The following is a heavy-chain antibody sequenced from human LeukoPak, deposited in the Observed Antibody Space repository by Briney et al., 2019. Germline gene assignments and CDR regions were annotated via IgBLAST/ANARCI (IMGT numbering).Heavy chain of an antibody. Sequence: SVKVSCKASGGTFSSYAISWERQAPGQGLEWMGRIIPILGIANYAQKFQGRVTITADKSTSTAYMELSSLRSEDTAVYYCARDPKTKFDPWGQGTLVTVSS. J-gene: IGHJ5*02. V-gene: IGHV1-69*04. CDR2: IIPILGIA. CDR3: ARDPKTKFDP. CDR1: GGTFSSYA.